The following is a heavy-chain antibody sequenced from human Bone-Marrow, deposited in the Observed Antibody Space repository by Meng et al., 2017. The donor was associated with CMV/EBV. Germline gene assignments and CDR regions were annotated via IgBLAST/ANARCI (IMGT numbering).Heavy chain of an antibody. Sequence: GESLKISCAASGFTFSSYEMNWVRQAPGKGLEWVSYISSSGSTIYYADSVKGRFTISRDNAKNSLYLQMNSLRAEDTAVYYCARVERDDYGDYADYWGQGTLDTVSS. CDR3: ARVERDDYGDYADY. J-gene: IGHJ4*02. CDR1: GFTFSSYE. CDR2: ISSSGSTI. V-gene: IGHV3-48*03. D-gene: IGHD4-17*01.